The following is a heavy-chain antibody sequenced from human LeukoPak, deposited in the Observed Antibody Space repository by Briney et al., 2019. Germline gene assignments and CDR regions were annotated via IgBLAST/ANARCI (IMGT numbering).Heavy chain of an antibody. Sequence: GAPRKISWKASGSRFTTYWITWARKMPGKGLKWMGIIYPVDSDTRYSPSFQGQVTISADRSINTAYLQWSSLKASDTAMYYCARRSSIAEYFQVWGQGTLVTVSS. D-gene: IGHD6-19*01. CDR3: ARRSSIAEYFQV. V-gene: IGHV5-51*01. CDR2: IYPVDSDT. J-gene: IGHJ1*01. CDR1: GSRFTTYW.